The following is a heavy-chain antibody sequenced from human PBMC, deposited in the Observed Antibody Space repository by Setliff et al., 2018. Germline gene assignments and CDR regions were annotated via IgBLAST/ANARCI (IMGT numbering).Heavy chain of an antibody. D-gene: IGHD3-3*01. Sequence: SETLSLTCTVSGGSISSSSYYWGWIRQPPGKGLEWIGSIYYSGSTYYNPSLKSRVTISDTSKNQFSLKLTSVTAADTAVYYCARDRITIFGVVIPFDYWGRGTLVTVSS. J-gene: IGHJ4*02. CDR3: ARDRITIFGVVIPFDY. V-gene: IGHV4-39*07. CDR1: GGSISSSSYY. CDR2: IYYSGST.